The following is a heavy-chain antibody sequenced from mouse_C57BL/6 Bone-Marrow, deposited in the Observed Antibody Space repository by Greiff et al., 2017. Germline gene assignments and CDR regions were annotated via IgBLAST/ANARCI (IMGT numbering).Heavy chain of an antibody. J-gene: IGHJ1*03. Sequence: VQLQQSGPGLVAPSQSLSITCTVSGFSLTSYAISWVRPPPGKGLEWLGVIWTGGGTNYNSALQSRLSISKDTSKSQVFLKMNSLQTDDTARYYWAREKGYYAGCWYFDVWGTGTTVTVSS. V-gene: IGHV2-9-1*01. CDR2: IWTGGGT. CDR3: AREKGYYAGCWYFDV. D-gene: IGHD1-1*02. CDR1: GFSLTSYA.